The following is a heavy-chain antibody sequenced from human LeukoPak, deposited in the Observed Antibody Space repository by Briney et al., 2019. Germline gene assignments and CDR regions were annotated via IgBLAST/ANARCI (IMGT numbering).Heavy chain of an antibody. CDR2: ISYDGSNK. Sequence: GGSLRLSCAASGFTFSRSTMAWVRQAPGKGLEWVAVISYDGSNKYYADSVKGRFTISRDNSKNTLYLQMNSLRAEDTAVYYCARVREYYGSGGYFDYWGKGTLVTVSS. D-gene: IGHD3-10*01. CDR1: GFTFSRST. V-gene: IGHV3-30*04. J-gene: IGHJ4*02. CDR3: ARVREYYGSGGYFDY.